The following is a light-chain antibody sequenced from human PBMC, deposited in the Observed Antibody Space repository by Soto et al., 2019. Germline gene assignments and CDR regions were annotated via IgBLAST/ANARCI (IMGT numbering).Light chain of an antibody. CDR1: QSISTG. CDR3: QQYNSYGT. J-gene: IGKJ1*01. V-gene: IGKV1-5*03. CDR2: KAS. Sequence: DIQMTQSPSTLSASVGERVTITCRTSQSISTGLAWYQQKPGKAPKLLIYKASSLESGVPSRVSGSGSGTEFTLTISSLQPDDFATYYCQQYNSYGTFGQGTRVEIK.